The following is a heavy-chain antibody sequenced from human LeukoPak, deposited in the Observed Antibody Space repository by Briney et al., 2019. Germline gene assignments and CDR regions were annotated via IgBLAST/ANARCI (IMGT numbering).Heavy chain of an antibody. Sequence: ASVKVSCKASGYTFTAFYIHWVRRAPGQGLEWMGWINPNSGDPYYSQKFQGRVTMTTDTSISTAYMELSRLRSDDTAVYYCARDRDYSSTDAFDIWGQGTMVTVSS. CDR1: GYTFTAFY. CDR2: INPNSGDP. D-gene: IGHD4-11*01. CDR3: ARDRDYSSTDAFDI. J-gene: IGHJ3*02. V-gene: IGHV1-2*02.